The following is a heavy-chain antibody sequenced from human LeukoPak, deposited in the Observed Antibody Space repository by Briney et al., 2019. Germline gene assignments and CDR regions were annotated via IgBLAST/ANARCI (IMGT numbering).Heavy chain of an antibody. J-gene: IGHJ4*02. Sequence: SGGSLRLSCAASGFTFSSYAMSWVRQAPGKGLEWVSDISGSGGTTYYADSVKGRFTISRDNAKNSLYLQMNSLRAEDTAVYYCARAGYGDYGIDYWGQGTLVTVSS. CDR2: ISGSGGTT. CDR3: ARAGYGDYGIDY. D-gene: IGHD4-17*01. V-gene: IGHV3-23*01. CDR1: GFTFSSYA.